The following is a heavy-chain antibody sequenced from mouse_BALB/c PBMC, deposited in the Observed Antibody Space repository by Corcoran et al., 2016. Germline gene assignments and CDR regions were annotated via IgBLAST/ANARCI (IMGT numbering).Heavy chain of an antibody. CDR1: GYSFTGYY. Sequence: LVKTGASVKISCKASGYSFTGYYMHWDKQSHGKSLEWIGYISCYNGATSYNQKFKGKATFTVDTSSSTAYMQFNSLTSEDSAVYYCARGRDYVFAYWGQGTLVTVSA. D-gene: IGHD2-4*01. CDR2: ISCYNGAT. J-gene: IGHJ3*01. V-gene: IGHV1S34*01. CDR3: ARGRDYVFAY.